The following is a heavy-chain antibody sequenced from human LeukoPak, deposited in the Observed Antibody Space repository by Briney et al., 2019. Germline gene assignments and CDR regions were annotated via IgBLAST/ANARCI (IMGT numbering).Heavy chain of an antibody. J-gene: IGHJ2*01. D-gene: IGHD2-8*02. CDR1: GYTFTDYY. V-gene: IGHV1-2*02. Sequence: ASVKVSCKASGYTFTDYYIHWVRQAPGQGLEWVGWIDPNSGGTLYAQKFQGRVTMTGDTSISTAYMELSRLRFDNTAVYYCAILRLSTGLWWFFDLWGRGTLVTVSS. CDR3: AILRLSTGLWWFFDL. CDR2: IDPNSGGT.